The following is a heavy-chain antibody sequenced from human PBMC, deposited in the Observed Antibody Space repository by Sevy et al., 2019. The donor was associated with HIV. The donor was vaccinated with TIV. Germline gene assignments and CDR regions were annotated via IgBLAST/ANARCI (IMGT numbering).Heavy chain of an antibody. Sequence: GGSLRLSCAASGITFSSHAMHWVRQAPGKGLEWVTIISYDGSNKYYADSVKGRFTISRDNSKNTLYLQRNSMRAEDTAVYYCASSDYGDYSGEFDYWGQGTLVTVSS. CDR3: ASSDYGDYSGEFDY. D-gene: IGHD4-17*01. V-gene: IGHV3-30-3*01. CDR2: ISYDGSNK. CDR1: GITFSSHA. J-gene: IGHJ4*02.